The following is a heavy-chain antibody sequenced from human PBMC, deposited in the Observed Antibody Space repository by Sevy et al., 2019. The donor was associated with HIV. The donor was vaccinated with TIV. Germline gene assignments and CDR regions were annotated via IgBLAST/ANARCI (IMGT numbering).Heavy chain of an antibody. V-gene: IGHV4-38-2*01. Sequence: SETLSLTCVVSGYSISSGYYWGWIRQPPGKGLEWIGSIYHSGSTYYNPSLKSRVTISVDTSRKQFSLKLSSVTAADAAVYYCERQGLEQRLRAEWFDPWGQGTLVTVSS. CDR1: GYSISSGYY. CDR2: IYHSGST. J-gene: IGHJ5*02. CDR3: ERQGLEQRLRAEWFDP. D-gene: IGHD6-25*01.